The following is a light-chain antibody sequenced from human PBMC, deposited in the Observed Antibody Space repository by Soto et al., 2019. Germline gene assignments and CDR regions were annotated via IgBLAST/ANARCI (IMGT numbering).Light chain of an antibody. CDR2: GAS. CDR3: QQYGTSAIT. J-gene: IGKJ5*01. CDR1: QNISNY. V-gene: IGKV3-20*01. Sequence: IGLTQSPATLSLSPGKRATLSCRASQNISNYLIWYQQKPGQAPRLLIYGASSRATGIPDRFSGDGSGTDFTLTISRLEPEDFAVYYCQQYGTSAITVGQGTRL.